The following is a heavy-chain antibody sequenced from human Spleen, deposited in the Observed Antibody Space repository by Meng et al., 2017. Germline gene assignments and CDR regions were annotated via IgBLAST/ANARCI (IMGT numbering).Heavy chain of an antibody. CDR2: ISWNSGSI. Sequence: SLKISCAASGFTFDDYAMHWVRQAPGKGLEWVSGISWNSGSIGYADSVKGRFTISRDNSKNSLYLQMNSLRTEDTALYYCAKDRGVRGVIGAFDIWGQGTMVTVSS. V-gene: IGHV3-9*01. J-gene: IGHJ3*02. CDR1: GFTFDDYA. D-gene: IGHD3-10*01. CDR3: AKDRGVRGVIGAFDI.